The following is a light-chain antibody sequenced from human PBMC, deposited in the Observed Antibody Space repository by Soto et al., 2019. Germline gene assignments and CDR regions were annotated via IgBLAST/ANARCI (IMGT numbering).Light chain of an antibody. CDR3: QQYDNLPIT. CDR2: GAS. CDR1: QGISYH. Sequence: DLQMTQSPSSLSASVGDRVTITCRASQGISYHVAWYQQKPGKVPKLLIYGASNLETGVPSRFSGSGSGTDFTFTISSLQPEDIATYYCQQYDNLPITFGQGTRLEIK. J-gene: IGKJ5*01. V-gene: IGKV1-33*01.